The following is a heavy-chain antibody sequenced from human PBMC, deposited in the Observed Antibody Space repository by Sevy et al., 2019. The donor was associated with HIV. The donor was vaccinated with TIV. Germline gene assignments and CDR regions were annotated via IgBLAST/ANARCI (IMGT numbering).Heavy chain of an antibody. CDR1: GFTFKTYN. CDR3: ARDGLPAPAKFDY. CDR2: ITSSSSII. Sequence: GGSLRLSCVASGFTFKTYNMNWVRQAPGKGLEWVSYITSSSSIIYYADSVRDRFTNSSDNAKNSLYLQMNSLRPEDTAVYFCARDGLPAPAKFDYWGQGTQVTVSS. V-gene: IGHV3-48*01. J-gene: IGHJ4*02. D-gene: IGHD6-13*01.